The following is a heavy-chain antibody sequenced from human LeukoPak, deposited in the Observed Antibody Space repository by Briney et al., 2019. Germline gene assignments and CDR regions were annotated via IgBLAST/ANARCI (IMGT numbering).Heavy chain of an antibody. Sequence: PSETLSLTCTLSGGPISSGDYYWSWIRQPPEKSLEWIGYFYYSGSSYYNPSLKSRVTISVDTSKNQFSLKLSSVTAADTAVYYCARGVIVASDAFDIWGQGTMVTVSS. J-gene: IGHJ3*02. CDR1: GGPISSGDYY. CDR2: FYYSGSS. V-gene: IGHV4-30-4*08. D-gene: IGHD3-22*01. CDR3: ARGVIVASDAFDI.